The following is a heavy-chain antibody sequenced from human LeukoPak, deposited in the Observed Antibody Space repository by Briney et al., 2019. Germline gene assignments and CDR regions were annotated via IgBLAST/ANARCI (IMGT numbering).Heavy chain of an antibody. J-gene: IGHJ4*02. V-gene: IGHV4-59*08. CDR3: ARLDTSVSYSSSWFFDY. Sequence: PETLSLTCTVSGGSISSYYWSWIRQPPGKGLEWIGYIYYSGSTNYNPSLKSRVTISVDTSKNQFSLKLSSVTAADTAVYYCARLDTSVSYSSSWFFDYWGQGTLVTVSS. CDR1: GGSISSYY. D-gene: IGHD6-13*01. CDR2: IYYSGST.